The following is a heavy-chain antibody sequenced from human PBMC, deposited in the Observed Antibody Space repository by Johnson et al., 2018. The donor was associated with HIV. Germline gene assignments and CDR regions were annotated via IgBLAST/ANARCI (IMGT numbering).Heavy chain of an antibody. CDR1: DFTVSSNY. CDR3: ARGRDYGSGAFDV. CDR2: IYSGGST. Sequence: VQLVESGGGLIQPGGSLRLSCAASDFTVSSNYMNWVRQGPGKGLEWVSVIYSGGSTYYADSVKGRFTISRDNSKNKRYLQMNSLRAEDTAAYYCARGRDYGSGAFDVWGPGTMVTVSS. V-gene: IGHV3-53*01. J-gene: IGHJ3*01. D-gene: IGHD3-10*01.